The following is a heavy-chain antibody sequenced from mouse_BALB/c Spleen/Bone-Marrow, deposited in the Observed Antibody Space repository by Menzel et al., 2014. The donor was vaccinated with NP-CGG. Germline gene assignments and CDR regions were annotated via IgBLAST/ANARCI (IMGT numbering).Heavy chain of an antibody. CDR2: IRNKAYDYTT. CDR3: ARFPMDY. CDR1: GFTFTDSY. Sequence: EVQRVESGGGLVQPGGSLRLSCTTSGFTFTDSYMSWVRQPPGKALEWLGFIRNKAYDYTTEYSASVKGRFPTSRDSSQSILYLQMNTLRPEDSATYYCARFPMDYWGQGTSVTVSS. V-gene: IGHV7-3*02. J-gene: IGHJ4*01.